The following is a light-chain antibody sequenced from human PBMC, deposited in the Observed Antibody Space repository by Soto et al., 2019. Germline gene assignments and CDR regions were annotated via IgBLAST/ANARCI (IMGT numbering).Light chain of an antibody. CDR1: QSVSSN. CDR2: GAS. Sequence: EIVMTQSPATLSVSPGERATLSCRASQSVSSNLAWYQQKPGQAPRLLIYGASTGATGIPARFSGSGSGTEFTLTISSLQSEDFAVYYCQHQRTFGQGTKV. J-gene: IGKJ1*01. CDR3: QHQRT. V-gene: IGKV3-15*01.